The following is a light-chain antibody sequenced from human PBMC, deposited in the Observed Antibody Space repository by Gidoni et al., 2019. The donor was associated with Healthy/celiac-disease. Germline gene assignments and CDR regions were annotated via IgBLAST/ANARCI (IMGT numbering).Light chain of an antibody. CDR2: AAS. Sequence: DIQMTQSPSSLSASVGDRVTITCRASQSISSYLNWYQQKPGKAPKLLIYAASSLQSGVPSRFSGSGSGTDFTLTISSLQPEDFATYFCQQSYSTPLYTFXRXTKLEIK. CDR1: QSISSY. J-gene: IGKJ2*01. V-gene: IGKV1-39*01. CDR3: QQSYSTPLYT.